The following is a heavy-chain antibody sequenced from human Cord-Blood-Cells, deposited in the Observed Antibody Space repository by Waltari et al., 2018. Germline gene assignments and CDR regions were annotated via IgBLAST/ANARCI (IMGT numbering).Heavy chain of an antibody. CDR1: GFPVSRNY. CDR2: IYSGGST. J-gene: IGHJ3*02. Sequence: EVQLVESGGGLLQPGGSLSLSCAASGFPVSRNYMRWVRTAPGKGLEWVSVIYSGGSTYYADSVKGRFTISRDNSKNTLYLQMNSLRAEDTAVYYCARGFCSSTSCYAFDIWGQGTMVTVSS. D-gene: IGHD2-2*01. CDR3: ARGFCSSTSCYAFDI. V-gene: IGHV3-53*01.